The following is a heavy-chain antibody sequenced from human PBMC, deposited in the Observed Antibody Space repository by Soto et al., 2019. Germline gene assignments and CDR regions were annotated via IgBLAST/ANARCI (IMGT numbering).Heavy chain of an antibody. CDR1: GFTFSSYA. CDR3: ARGSRRGTVTLYWYFDL. Sequence: EVQLLESGGGLVQPGGSLRLSCAASGFTFSSYAMSWVRQAPGKGLEWVSAITGSGVNTYYADSVKGRFTISRDNSKNTLYLQMNSLRAEDTAVYYCARGSRRGTVTLYWYFDLWGRGTLVTVSS. D-gene: IGHD4-17*01. J-gene: IGHJ2*01. CDR2: ITGSGVNT. V-gene: IGHV3-23*01.